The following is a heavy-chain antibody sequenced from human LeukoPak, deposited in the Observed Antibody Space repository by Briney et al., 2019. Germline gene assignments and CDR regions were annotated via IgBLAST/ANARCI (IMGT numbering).Heavy chain of an antibody. CDR1: GYTFTSYY. Sequence: ASVKVSCKASGYTFTSYYMHWVRQAPGQGLEWMGIINPSGGSTSYAQKFQGRVTMTRDTSTSTVYMELSSLRSEDTAVYYCARDGIVVVPAAQSLYYYYYMDVWGKGTTVTVSS. CDR3: ARDGIVVVPAAQSLYYYYYMDV. CDR2: INPSGGST. J-gene: IGHJ6*03. V-gene: IGHV1-46*01. D-gene: IGHD2-2*01.